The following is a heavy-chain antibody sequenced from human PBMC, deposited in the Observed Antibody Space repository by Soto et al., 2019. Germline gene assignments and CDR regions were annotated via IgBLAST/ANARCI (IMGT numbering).Heavy chain of an antibody. J-gene: IGHJ3*02. Sequence: SGPTLVNPTQTLTLTCTFSGFSLSTSGVGVGWIRQPPGKALEWLALIYCNDDKRYSPSLKSRLTITKDTSKNQVVLTMTNMDPVDTATYYCAHSPPFSSPRYSGDAFDIWGQGTMVTVSS. CDR1: GFSLSTSGVG. CDR2: IYCNDDK. V-gene: IGHV2-5*01. D-gene: IGHD3-9*01. CDR3: AHSPPFSSPRYSGDAFDI.